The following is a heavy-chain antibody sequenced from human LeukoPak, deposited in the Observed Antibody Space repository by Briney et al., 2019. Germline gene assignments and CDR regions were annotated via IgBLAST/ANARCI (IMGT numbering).Heavy chain of an antibody. J-gene: IGHJ6*03. D-gene: IGHD2-8*01. CDR3: ANAPGVYYYYYYMDV. CDR1: GFTFSSYA. V-gene: IGHV3-23*01. CDR2: ISGSGGST. Sequence: GGSLRLSCAASGFTFSSYAMSWVRQAPGKGLEWVSAISGSGGSTYYADSVKGRFTISRDNSKNTLYLQMNSLRAEDTAVYYCANAPGVYYYYYYMDVWGKGTTFTVSS.